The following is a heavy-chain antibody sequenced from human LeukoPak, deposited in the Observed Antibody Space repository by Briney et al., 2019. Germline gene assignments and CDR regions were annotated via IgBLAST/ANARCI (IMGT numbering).Heavy chain of an antibody. CDR3: AKVGSGYYYYYYMDV. CDR2: ILNNGGST. J-gene: IGHJ6*03. CDR1: GFTFSTYA. D-gene: IGHD3-10*01. V-gene: IGHV3-64*04. Sequence: GGSLRLSCAASGFTFSTYAMHWVRQAPGKGLEYVSTILNNGGSTYYADSVKGRFTISRDNSKNTLYLQMNSLRAEDTAVYYCAKVGSGYYYYYYMDVWGKGTTVTISS.